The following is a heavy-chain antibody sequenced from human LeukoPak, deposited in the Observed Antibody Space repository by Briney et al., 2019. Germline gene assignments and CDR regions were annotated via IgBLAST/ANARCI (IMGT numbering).Heavy chain of an antibody. J-gene: IGHJ4*02. CDR2: LSWNGGNI. Sequence: GGSLRLSCAASGFTFHDYAMHWARQAPGKGLEWVSGLSWNGGNIGYAESVRGRFTISRDNAGNSLYLQMNSLRPEDTALYYCAKALGSTVTTRTYFDYWGQGTLVTVSS. CDR1: GFTFHDYA. D-gene: IGHD4-17*01. V-gene: IGHV3-9*01. CDR3: AKALGSTVTTRTYFDY.